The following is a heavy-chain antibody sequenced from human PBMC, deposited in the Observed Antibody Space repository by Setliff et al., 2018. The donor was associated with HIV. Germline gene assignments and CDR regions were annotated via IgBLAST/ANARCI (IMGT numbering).Heavy chain of an antibody. CDR3: ARDYRTTDILSSGYMDV. V-gene: IGHV1-8*02. D-gene: IGHD3-9*01. Sequence: GASVKVSCKASGYTFTNYDINWVRQATGQGLEWMGRMNPNSGNTEYAQQFQGRVTMTRDTSVNTAFMELSNLRSDDTAVYYCARDYRTTDILSSGYMDVWGKGTTVTVSS. J-gene: IGHJ6*03. CDR1: GYTFTNYD. CDR2: MNPNSGNT.